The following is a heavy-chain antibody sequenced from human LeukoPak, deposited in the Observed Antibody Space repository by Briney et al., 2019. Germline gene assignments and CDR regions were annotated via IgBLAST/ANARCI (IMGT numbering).Heavy chain of an antibody. CDR1: GGSFSGYY. J-gene: IGHJ6*03. Sequence: PSETLSLTCAVYGGSFSGYYWSWIRQPPGKGLEWIGEINHSGSTNYNPSLKSRVTISVDTSKNQFSLKLSSVTAADTAVYYCARGRGSSYVYYYYYMDVWGKGTTVTVSS. CDR3: ARGRGSSYVYYYYYMDV. D-gene: IGHD6-6*01. V-gene: IGHV4-34*01. CDR2: INHSGST.